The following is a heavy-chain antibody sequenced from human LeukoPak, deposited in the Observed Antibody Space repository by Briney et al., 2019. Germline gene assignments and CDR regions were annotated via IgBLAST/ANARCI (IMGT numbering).Heavy chain of an antibody. CDR1: GFTLTTYA. CDR3: ARGYRPYDDAFDI. V-gene: IGHV3-30*01. Sequence: PGGSLRLSCAASGFTLTTYAMHWVRQAPGKGLEWVAMFSYGGSIRYNADSVQGRFTISRDTSQNTLDLQMNSLRPDDTAVYYCARGYRPYDDAFDIWGHGTLVTVSS. D-gene: IGHD3-16*02. CDR2: FSYGGSIR. J-gene: IGHJ3*02.